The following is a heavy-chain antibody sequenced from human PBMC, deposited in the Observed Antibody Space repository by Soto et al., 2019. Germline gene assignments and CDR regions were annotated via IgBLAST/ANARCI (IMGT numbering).Heavy chain of an antibody. J-gene: IGHJ5*02. CDR3: ARNSQETYNWFDP. Sequence: QVQLQESGPGLVKPSETLSLICTVSGGSITSYYWNWIRQPAGKGLEWIGRIYSTGSTNYNPSLKNRVTMSVDMSKNQFSLKLTSVTAADTAIYYCARNSQETYNWFDPWGQGTLVTVSS. V-gene: IGHV4-4*07. CDR2: IYSTGST. CDR1: GGSITSYY.